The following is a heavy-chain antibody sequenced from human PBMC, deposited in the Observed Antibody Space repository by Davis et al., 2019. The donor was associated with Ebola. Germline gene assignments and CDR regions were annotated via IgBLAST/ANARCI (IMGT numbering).Heavy chain of an antibody. CDR3: ARGLQWELRGVCVY. D-gene: IGHD1-26*01. CDR2: ISGSGGST. J-gene: IGHJ4*02. V-gene: IGHV3-23*01. Sequence: GESLKISCAASGFTFSSYAMSWVRQAPGKGLEWVSAISGSGGSTYYADSVKGRFTISRDNSKNTLYLQMNSLRAEDTAVYYCARGLQWELRGVCVYWGQGTLVTVSS. CDR1: GFTFSSYA.